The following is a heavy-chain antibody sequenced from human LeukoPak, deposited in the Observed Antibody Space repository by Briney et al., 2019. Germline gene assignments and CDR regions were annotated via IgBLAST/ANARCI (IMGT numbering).Heavy chain of an antibody. CDR1: GFTFSSYA. D-gene: IGHD3-3*01. CDR2: ISGTSTHI. CDR3: TRGSEWTSGVSDY. Sequence: PGGSLRLSCAASGFTFSSYAMSWVHQAPGKGLEWVSSISGTSTHIYYADSVKGRFTISRDNAQNSLYLQMNSLRAEDTAVYYCTRGSEWTSGVSDYWGQGTLVTVSS. J-gene: IGHJ4*02. V-gene: IGHV3-21*01.